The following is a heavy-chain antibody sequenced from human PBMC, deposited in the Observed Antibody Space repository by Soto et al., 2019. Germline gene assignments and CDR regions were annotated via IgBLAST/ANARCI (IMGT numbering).Heavy chain of an antibody. CDR3: ARYGSGRTKTFDP. CDR2: LDWDDDK. CDR1: GFSLSTSGVG. J-gene: IGHJ5*02. D-gene: IGHD3-10*01. Sequence: QITLKESGPTLVKPTQTLTLTCTFSGFSLSTSGVGVGWIRQPPGKTLEWLALLDWDDDKRYSPSLKNRLSITKGTSKNQVVLTMTNMDPVDTATYYCARYGSGRTKTFDPWGQGTLVSVSS. V-gene: IGHV2-5*02.